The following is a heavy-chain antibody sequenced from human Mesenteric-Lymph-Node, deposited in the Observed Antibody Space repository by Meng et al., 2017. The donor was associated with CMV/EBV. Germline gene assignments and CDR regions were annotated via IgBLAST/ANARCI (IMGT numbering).Heavy chain of an antibody. CDR3: ARDWAVTLGYCSSTSCYGVGSMGDY. CDR1: GGSISSYS. Sequence: SETLSLTCTVSGGSISSYSWSWIRQPPGKGLEWLGYVYYSGSTNYNPSLKSRVTISVDTSKNQFSLRLSSVTAADTAVYYCARDWAVTLGYCSSTSCYGVGSMGDYWGQGTLVTVSS. V-gene: IGHV4-59*01. D-gene: IGHD2-2*01. CDR2: VYYSGST. J-gene: IGHJ4*02.